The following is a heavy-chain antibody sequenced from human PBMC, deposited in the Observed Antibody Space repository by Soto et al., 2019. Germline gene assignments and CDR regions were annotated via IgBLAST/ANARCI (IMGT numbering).Heavy chain of an antibody. J-gene: IGHJ4*02. CDR3: ATQSAPGVTFDL. CDR1: GYTFTSYG. Sequence: GASVKVSCKASGYTFTSYGISWVRQAPGQGLEWMGWISAYNGNTNYAQKLQGRVTMTTDTSTSTAYMELNSLGAEDTAVYYCATQSAPGVTFDLWGQGTLVTVSS. V-gene: IGHV1-18*01. CDR2: ISAYNGNT. D-gene: IGHD3-10*01.